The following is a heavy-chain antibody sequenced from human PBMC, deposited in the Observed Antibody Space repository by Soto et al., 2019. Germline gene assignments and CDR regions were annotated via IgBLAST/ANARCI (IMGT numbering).Heavy chain of an antibody. CDR2: IIPLFGTT. V-gene: IGHV1-69*01. CDR3: AAELGFRKWSVL. D-gene: IGHD7-27*01. Sequence: QVQVVQSGVEVRRPGSSVKVSCKASGDTFKNCVISWVRQAPGQGLEWMGGIIPLFGTTDFAQRFQGRLTIPTDESTTTAYMELSRLRSEDTATYYCAAELGFRKWSVLWGQGTTVIVSS. CDR1: GDTFKNCV. J-gene: IGHJ6*02.